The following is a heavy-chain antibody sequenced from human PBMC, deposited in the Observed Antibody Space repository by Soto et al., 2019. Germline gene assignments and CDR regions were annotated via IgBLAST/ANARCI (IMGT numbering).Heavy chain of an antibody. CDR2: IKQDGSEK. CDR1: GFTFSSYW. D-gene: IGHD3-22*01. V-gene: IGHV3-7*03. Sequence: GGSLRLSCAASGFTFSSYWMSWVRQAPGKGLEWVANIKQDGSEKYYVDSVKGRFTISRDNAKNSLYLQMNSLRAQVAAVYYCSRVGCKEYYYDSSVYYSDAFDIWGQGTMVTVSS. J-gene: IGHJ3*02. CDR3: SRVGCKEYYYDSSVYYSDAFDI.